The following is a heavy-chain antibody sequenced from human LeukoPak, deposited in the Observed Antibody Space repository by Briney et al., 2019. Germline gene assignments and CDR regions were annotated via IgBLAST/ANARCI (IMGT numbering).Heavy chain of an antibody. CDR1: GGTFSSYA. CDR2: MNPNSGNT. V-gene: IGHV1-8*02. CDR3: ARCATPRIACFDF. D-gene: IGHD2-15*01. J-gene: IGHJ4*02. Sequence: ASVKVSCKASGGTFSSYAISWVRQAPGQGLEWMGWMNPNSGNTGYAQKFQGRVTINRNTSISTAYMELSSLRSEDTAVYYCARCATPRIACFDFWGQGTLVTVSS.